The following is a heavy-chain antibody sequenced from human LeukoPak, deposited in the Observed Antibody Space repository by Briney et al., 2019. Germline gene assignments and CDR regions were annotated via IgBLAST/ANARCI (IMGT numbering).Heavy chain of an antibody. CDR3: ARDGDYYDSRGDAFDI. V-gene: IGHV3-21*01. D-gene: IGHD3-22*01. Sequence: GGSLRLSCAASGFTFSSYSMNWVRQAPGKGLEWVSSISSSSRYIYYADSVKGRFTISRDNAKNSLYLQMNSLRAEDTAVYYCARDGDYYDSRGDAFDIWGQGAMVTVAS. CDR1: GFTFSSYS. CDR2: ISSSSRYI. J-gene: IGHJ3*02.